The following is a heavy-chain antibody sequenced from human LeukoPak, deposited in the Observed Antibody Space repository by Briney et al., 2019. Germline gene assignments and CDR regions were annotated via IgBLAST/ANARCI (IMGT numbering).Heavy chain of an antibody. CDR2: ISSTSSTI. Sequence: GGSLRPSCAASGFTFNTHSMNWVRQAPGKGLEWVSYISSTSSTIYYADSVKGRFTISRDSAKNSLYLQMNSLRAEDTAVYYCARDQYGDYVFDYWGQGTLVTVSS. CDR1: GFTFNTHS. D-gene: IGHD4-17*01. J-gene: IGHJ4*02. CDR3: ARDQYGDYVFDY. V-gene: IGHV3-48*01.